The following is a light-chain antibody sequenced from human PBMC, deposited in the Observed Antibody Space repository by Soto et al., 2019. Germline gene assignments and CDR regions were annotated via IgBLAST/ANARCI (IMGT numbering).Light chain of an antibody. J-gene: IGKJ4*01. CDR3: QHYRTS. V-gene: IGKV3-20*01. CDR1: QGVSSSY. Sequence: EIVLTQSPGTLSLSPGERATLSCRASQGVSSSYLARDQQKPGQPPRLLIYGASSRATGIPDRFSGSGSGTDFIRTITRLAPEDFAVYYCQHYRTSFGGGTKVEIK. CDR2: GAS.